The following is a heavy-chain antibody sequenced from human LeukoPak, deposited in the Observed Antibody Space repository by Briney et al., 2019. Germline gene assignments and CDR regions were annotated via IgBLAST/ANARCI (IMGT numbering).Heavy chain of an antibody. CDR3: ARDLSDDYSLDY. D-gene: IGHD3-16*01. J-gene: IGHJ4*02. CDR2: LTISSSII. CDR1: GFSFSDYS. Sequence: PVGSLRLSCAASGFSFSDYSMNWVRQAPGKGLEWVSSLTISSSIIYYADSVKGRFTISRDNAKNSLFLQMNSLRAEDTAVYYCARDLSDDYSLDYWGQGTLVSVSS. V-gene: IGHV3-21*01.